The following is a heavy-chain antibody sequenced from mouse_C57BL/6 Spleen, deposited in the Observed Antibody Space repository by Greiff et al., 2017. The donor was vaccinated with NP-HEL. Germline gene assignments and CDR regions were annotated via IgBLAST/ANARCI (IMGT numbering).Heavy chain of an antibody. Sequence: VNVVESGPGLVAPSQSLSITCTVSGFSLTSYGVDWVRQSPGKGLEWLGVIWGVGSTNYNSALKSRLSISKDNSKSQVFLKMNSLQTDDTAMYYCASVTTEFAYWGQGTLVTVSA. CDR3: ASVTTEFAY. CDR1: GFSLTSYG. J-gene: IGHJ3*01. D-gene: IGHD2-12*01. CDR2: IWGVGST. V-gene: IGHV2-6*01.